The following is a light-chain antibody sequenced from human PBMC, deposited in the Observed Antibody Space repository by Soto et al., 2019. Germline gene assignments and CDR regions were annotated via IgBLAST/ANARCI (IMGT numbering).Light chain of an antibody. CDR3: QQYKNWIT. CDR1: QSVDIN. V-gene: IGKV3-15*01. CDR2: GAS. Sequence: EIVLTQSPATLSVSPWERVALSCRASQSVDINLAWYQQKPGQAPRLVIYGASTRATDMPGTFSGSGSGTEFTLTISSLQSEDFGVYYCQQYKNWITFGQGTRLENK. J-gene: IGKJ5*01.